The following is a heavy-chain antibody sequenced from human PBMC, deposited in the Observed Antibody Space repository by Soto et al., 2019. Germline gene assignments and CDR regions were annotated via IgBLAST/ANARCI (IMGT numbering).Heavy chain of an antibody. CDR2: ISAYNGKT. Sequence: QIQLVQSGAEVKKHGASVKVSCKASGYTFSSYHITWVRQAPGQGLEWMGWISAYNGKTNYAQNLQGRVTMTTDPSTSTAYMELRSLRSDDTAVYSCARDLPPVDYWGQGTLVTVSS. V-gene: IGHV1-18*01. J-gene: IGHJ4*02. CDR1: GYTFSSYH. CDR3: ARDLPPVDY.